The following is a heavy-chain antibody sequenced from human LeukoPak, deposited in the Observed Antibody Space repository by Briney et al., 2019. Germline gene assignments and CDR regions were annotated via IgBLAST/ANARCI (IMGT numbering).Heavy chain of an antibody. D-gene: IGHD1-26*01. CDR2: INSDGSST. Sequence: GGSLRLSCAASGFTLSSYWMHWVRQAPGKGLVWVSRINSDGSSTSPAGSVKGRFTISRDNAKNTLYLQMNSLRAEDTAVYYCARVKWNGATILGYWGQGTLVTVSS. CDR3: ARVKWNGATILGY. J-gene: IGHJ4*02. V-gene: IGHV3-74*01. CDR1: GFTLSSYW.